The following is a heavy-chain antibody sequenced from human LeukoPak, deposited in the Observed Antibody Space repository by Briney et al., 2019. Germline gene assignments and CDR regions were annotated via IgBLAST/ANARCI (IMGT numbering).Heavy chain of an antibody. CDR2: ISSSSSTI. CDR1: GFTFSSHS. D-gene: IGHD4-17*01. Sequence: PGGSLRLSCAASGFTFSSHSMNWVRQAPGKGLEWVSYISSSSSTIYYADSVKGRFTISRDNAKNSLYLQMNSLRDEDTAVYYCAASVHDYGDYVSGAFDIWGQGTMVTVSS. CDR3: AASVHDYGDYVSGAFDI. J-gene: IGHJ3*02. V-gene: IGHV3-48*02.